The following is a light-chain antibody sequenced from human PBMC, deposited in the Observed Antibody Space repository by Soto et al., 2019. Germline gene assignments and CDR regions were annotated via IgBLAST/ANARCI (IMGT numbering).Light chain of an antibody. CDR3: QQYGRLLT. J-gene: IGKJ4*01. CDR2: GAS. V-gene: IGKV3-20*01. Sequence: EIVLTQSPGTLSLSPGERDTLSCRASQSVSSSYLAWYQQKPGQAPRLLIYGASSRATGIPDRFSGSGSGTDFTLTISRLEPEDFAVYYCQQYGRLLTFGGGTKVDIK. CDR1: QSVSSSY.